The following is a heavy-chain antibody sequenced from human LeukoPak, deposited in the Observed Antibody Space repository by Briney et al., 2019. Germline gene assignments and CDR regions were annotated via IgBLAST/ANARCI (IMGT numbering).Heavy chain of an antibody. CDR2: IYYSGST. Sequence: SETLSLTCAVSGYSISSGYYWSWIRQPPGKGLEWIGYIYYSGSTNYNPSLKSRVTISVDTSKNQFSLKLSSVTAADTAVYYCARVSGYYDILTGYNWLDPWGQGTLVTVSS. CDR1: GYSISSGYY. CDR3: ARVSGYYDILTGYNWLDP. J-gene: IGHJ5*02. D-gene: IGHD3-9*01. V-gene: IGHV4-61*01.